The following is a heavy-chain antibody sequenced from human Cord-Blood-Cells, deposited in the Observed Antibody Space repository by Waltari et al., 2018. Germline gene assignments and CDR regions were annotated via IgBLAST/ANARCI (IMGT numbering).Heavy chain of an antibody. CDR2: IIPIFGTA. CDR3: AMPSPKSYMYYFDY. Sequence: QVQLVQSGAEVKKPGSSVKVSCKASGGPFSSYAISWVRTAPGQGLEWMGGIIPIFGTANYAQKFQGRVTITADESTSTAYMELSSLRSEDTAVYYWAMPSPKSYMYYFDYWGQGTLVTVSS. CDR1: GGPFSSYA. V-gene: IGHV1-69*01. D-gene: IGHD1-26*01. J-gene: IGHJ4*02.